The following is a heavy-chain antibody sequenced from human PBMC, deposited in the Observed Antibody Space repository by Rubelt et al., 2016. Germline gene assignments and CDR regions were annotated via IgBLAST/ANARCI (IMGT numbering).Heavy chain of an antibody. J-gene: IGHJ4*02. CDR3: AKSGVIVATTHFDY. V-gene: IGHV3-23*01. CDR2: ITISGGST. Sequence: GGSLRLSCAASGFTFSNYAMSWVRQAPGKGLEWASTITISGGSTDYADSVKGRFTISRDNSKNTLYLQMNSLRAEDTAVYYCAKSGVIVATTHFDYWGQGTLVTASS. D-gene: IGHD5-12*01. CDR1: GFTFSNYA.